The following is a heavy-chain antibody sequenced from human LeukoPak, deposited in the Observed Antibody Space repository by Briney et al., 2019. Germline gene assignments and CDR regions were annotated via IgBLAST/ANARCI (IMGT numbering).Heavy chain of an antibody. CDR1: GGSFSGYY. J-gene: IGHJ4*02. CDR2: INHSGST. V-gene: IGHV4-34*01. D-gene: IGHD3-10*01. Sequence: KASETLSLTCAVYGGSFSGYYWSWIRQPPGRGLEWIGEINHSGSTNYNPSLKSRVTISVDTSKNQFSLKLSSVTAADTAVYYCARSFSRFTWPRYGSGSSLDYWGQGTLVTVSS. CDR3: ARSFSRFTWPRYGSGSSLDY.